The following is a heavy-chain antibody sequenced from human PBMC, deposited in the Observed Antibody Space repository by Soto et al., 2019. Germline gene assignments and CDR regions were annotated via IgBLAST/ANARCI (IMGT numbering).Heavy chain of an antibody. CDR2: ISYDGSNK. Sequence: GGSLRLSCAASGFTFSSYAMHWVRQAPGKGLEWVALISYDGSNKYYADSVKGRFTISRDNSNNTLYLQMNSLRADDTAVYYCARGVAPDDSSGGPFASWGQGTLVTGSS. J-gene: IGHJ4*02. D-gene: IGHD6-19*01. CDR3: ARGVAPDDSSGGPFAS. V-gene: IGHV3-30-3*01. CDR1: GFTFSSYA.